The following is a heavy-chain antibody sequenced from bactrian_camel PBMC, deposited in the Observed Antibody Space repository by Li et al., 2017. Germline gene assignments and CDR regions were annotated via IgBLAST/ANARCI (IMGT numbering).Heavy chain of an antibody. Sequence: VQLVESGGGAVQVGGSLNLSCAASGYTASTYFVAWFRQPPGKEREGVAVIGGSGSPGYADSALGRFTLSKDNAKSTLSLQLSRLKIEDSGMYFCAVKRGWPNPIALKAEEFDEFGQGTQVTVS. CDR1: GYTASTYF. CDR2: VIGGSGSP. V-gene: IGHV3S26*01. D-gene: IGHD1*01. J-gene: IGHJ4*01.